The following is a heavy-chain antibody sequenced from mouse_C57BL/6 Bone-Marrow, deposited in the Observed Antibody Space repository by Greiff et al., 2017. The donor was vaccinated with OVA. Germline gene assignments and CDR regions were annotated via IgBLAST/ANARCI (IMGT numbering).Heavy chain of an antibody. CDR1: GYTFTSYW. CDR3: ARRPTTVVAENYAMDY. J-gene: IGHJ4*01. V-gene: IGHV1-72*01. CDR2: IDPNSGGT. D-gene: IGHD1-1*01. Sequence: QVQLKQPGAELVKPGASVKLSCKASGYTFTSYWMHWVKQRPGRGLEWIGRIDPNSGGTKYNEKFKSKATLTVDKPSSTAYMQLSSLTSEDSAVYYGARRPTTVVAENYAMDYWGQGTSVTVSS.